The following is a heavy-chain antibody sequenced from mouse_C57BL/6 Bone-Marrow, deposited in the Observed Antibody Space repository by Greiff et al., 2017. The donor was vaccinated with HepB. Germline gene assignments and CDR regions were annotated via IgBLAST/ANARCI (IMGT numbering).Heavy chain of an antibody. J-gene: IGHJ1*03. CDR3: ARDLITTVVATGYFDV. CDR2: IDPSDSYT. Sequence: QVQLQQPGAELVKPGASVKLSCKASGYTFTSYWMQWVKQRPGQGLEWIGEIDPSDSYTNYNQKFKGKATLTVDTSSSTAYMQLSSLTSEDSAVYYCARDLITTVVATGYFDVWGTGTTVTVSS. D-gene: IGHD1-1*01. CDR1: GYTFTSYW. V-gene: IGHV1-50*01.